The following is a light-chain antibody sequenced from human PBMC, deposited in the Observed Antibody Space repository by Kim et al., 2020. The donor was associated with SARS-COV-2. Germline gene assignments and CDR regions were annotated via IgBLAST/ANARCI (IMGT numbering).Light chain of an antibody. V-gene: IGLV2-23*01. J-gene: IGLJ2*01. Sequence: QSALTQPASISGSPGQSITISCTGTSSDVGSYNLVSWYQQEPGKAPKLMVYEATKRPSGVSNRFSGSKSGNTASLTISGLQAGDEADYYCCSYADSSTLVFGGGTKVTVL. CDR1: SSDVGSYNL. CDR3: CSYADSSTLV. CDR2: EAT.